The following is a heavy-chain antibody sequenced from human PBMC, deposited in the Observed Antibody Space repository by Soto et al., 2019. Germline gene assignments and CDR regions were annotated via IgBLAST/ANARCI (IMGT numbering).Heavy chain of an antibody. J-gene: IGHJ6*02. Sequence: PGGSLRLSCAASGFTFSSYEMNWVRQAPGKGLEWGSYISGSGRTIYYADSVKGRFTISRDNAKNSPYLQMNSLIAEDTAVYYCARDHKGGYYYYGMDVWGQGTTVTVSS. V-gene: IGHV3-48*03. CDR2: ISGSGRTI. CDR3: ARDHKGGYYYYGMDV. CDR1: GFTFSSYE.